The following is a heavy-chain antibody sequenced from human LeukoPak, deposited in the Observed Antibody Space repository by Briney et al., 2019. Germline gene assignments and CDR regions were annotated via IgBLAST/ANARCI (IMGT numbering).Heavy chain of an antibody. CDR3: ARGLGYCSGGSCGTGGYYYYMDV. J-gene: IGHJ6*03. Sequence: GGSLRLSCAASGFTFSSYWMSWVRQAPGKGLEWVANIKQDGSEKYYVDSVKGRFTISRDNAKNSLYLQMNSLRAEDTAVYYCARGLGYCSGGSCGTGGYYYYMDVWGKGTTVTVSS. CDR2: IKQDGSEK. D-gene: IGHD2-15*01. V-gene: IGHV3-7*01. CDR1: GFTFSSYW.